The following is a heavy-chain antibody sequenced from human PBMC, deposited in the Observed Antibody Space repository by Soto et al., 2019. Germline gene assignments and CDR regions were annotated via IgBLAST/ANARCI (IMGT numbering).Heavy chain of an antibody. CDR1: GFTFSSYA. V-gene: IGHV3-30-3*01. CDR2: ISYDGSNK. CDR3: AREEVAAAGNSNWFDP. D-gene: IGHD6-13*01. Sequence: GGSLRLSCAASGFTFSSYAMHWVRQAPGKGLEWVAVISYDGSNKYYADSVKGRFTISRDNSKNTLYLQMNSLRAEDTAVYYCAREEVAAAGNSNWFDPWGQGTLVTVSS. J-gene: IGHJ5*02.